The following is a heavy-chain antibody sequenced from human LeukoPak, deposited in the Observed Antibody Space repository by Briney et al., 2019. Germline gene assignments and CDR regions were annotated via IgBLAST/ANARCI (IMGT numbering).Heavy chain of an antibody. V-gene: IGHV3-66*02. J-gene: IGHJ4*02. CDR3: VKDQREAYRSGWSRDFDY. Sequence: GGSLRLSCAASGFTFSSYSMSWVRQAPGKGLEWVSVIYSGGSTYYADSVKGRLTISRDNSKNTLYLQVNSLRVEDTAVYYCVKDQREAYRSGWSRDFDYWGQGTLVTVSS. CDR1: GFTFSSYS. D-gene: IGHD6-19*01. CDR2: IYSGGST.